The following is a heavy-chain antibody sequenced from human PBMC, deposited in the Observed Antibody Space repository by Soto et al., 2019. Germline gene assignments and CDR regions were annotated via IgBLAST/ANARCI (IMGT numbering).Heavy chain of an antibody. CDR1: GYTFTSYD. J-gene: IGHJ6*02. Sequence: ASVKVSCKASGYTFTSYDINWVRQATGQGLEWMGWMNPNSGNTGYAQKFQGRVTMTRNTSISTAYMELSSLRSEDTAVYYCARVVKNGSFALYYYYGMDVWGQGTTVTVSS. V-gene: IGHV1-8*01. CDR2: MNPNSGNT. CDR3: ARVVKNGSFALYYYYGMDV. D-gene: IGHD1-26*01.